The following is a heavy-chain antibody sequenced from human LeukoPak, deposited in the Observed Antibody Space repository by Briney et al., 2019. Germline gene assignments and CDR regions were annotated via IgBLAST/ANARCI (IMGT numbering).Heavy chain of an antibody. D-gene: IGHD5-24*01. J-gene: IGHJ4*02. Sequence: PGGSLRLSCAASGFSFSSYGMHWVRQAPGKGLEWVAYIQYDGSNEQYADSVKGRFTISRDNAKNSLYLQMNSLRAEDTAVYYCARPRGNVEMAAIPFDYWGQGTLVTVSS. CDR2: IQYDGSNE. CDR1: GFSFSSYG. V-gene: IGHV3-30*12. CDR3: ARPRGNVEMAAIPFDY.